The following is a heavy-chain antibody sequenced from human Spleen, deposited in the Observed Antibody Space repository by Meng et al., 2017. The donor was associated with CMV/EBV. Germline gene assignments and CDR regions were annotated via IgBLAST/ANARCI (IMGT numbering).Heavy chain of an antibody. Sequence: SGGYSSSGNGWGWVRQPPGKRLEWIGEIYHSGATNYNPSLKSRVTISLGKSKNQFSLNLTSVIVADTAVYYCAGAPLQLGLNWFDLWGQGSLVTVSS. CDR3: AGAPLQLGLNWFDL. CDR1: GGYSSSGNG. D-gene: IGHD1-1*01. J-gene: IGHJ5*02. CDR2: IYHSGAT. V-gene: IGHV4-4*02.